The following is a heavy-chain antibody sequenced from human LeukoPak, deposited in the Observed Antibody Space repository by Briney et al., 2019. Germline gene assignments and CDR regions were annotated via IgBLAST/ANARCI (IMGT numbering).Heavy chain of an antibody. D-gene: IGHD6-19*01. CDR2: MNPNSGHA. V-gene: IGHV1-8*01. J-gene: IGHJ5*02. CDR1: GYTFTSYD. CDR3: ARGPALHSKWVGGRWFDP. Sequence: ASVKVSCKASGYTFTSYDIHWVRQAAGHGLEWMGWMNPNSGHAGHPQKFEARVTMTRDTSMSTAYMELSGLTSEDTAIYYCARGPALHSKWVGGRWFDPWGQGTLVTVAS.